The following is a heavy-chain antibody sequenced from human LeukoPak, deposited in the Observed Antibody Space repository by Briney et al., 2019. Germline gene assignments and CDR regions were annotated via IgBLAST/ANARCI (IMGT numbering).Heavy chain of an antibody. CDR1: GGSINSYY. Sequence: SETLSLTCTVSGGSINSYYWSWIRQPPGKGLEWIGSIYYSGSTYYNPSLKSRVTISVDTSKNQFSLKLSSVTAADTAVYYCASPGVRGEWFSIDYWGQGTLVTVPS. CDR2: IYYSGST. J-gene: IGHJ4*02. D-gene: IGHD3-10*01. V-gene: IGHV4-59*05. CDR3: ASPGVRGEWFSIDY.